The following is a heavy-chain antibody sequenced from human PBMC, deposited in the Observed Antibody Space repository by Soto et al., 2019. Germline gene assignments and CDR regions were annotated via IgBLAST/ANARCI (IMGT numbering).Heavy chain of an antibody. D-gene: IGHD6-19*01. CDR3: ARGYLRAQWLVRHYYYYYGMDV. V-gene: IGHV3-21*01. CDR1: GFTFSSYS. J-gene: IGHJ6*02. CDR2: ISSSSSYI. Sequence: EVQLVESGGGLVKPGGSLRLSCAASGFTFSSYSMNWVRQAPGKGLEWVSSISSSSSYIYYADSVKGRFTISRDNAKNSLYLQMNSLRAEDTAVYYCARGYLRAQWLVRHYYYYYGMDVWGQGTTVTVSS.